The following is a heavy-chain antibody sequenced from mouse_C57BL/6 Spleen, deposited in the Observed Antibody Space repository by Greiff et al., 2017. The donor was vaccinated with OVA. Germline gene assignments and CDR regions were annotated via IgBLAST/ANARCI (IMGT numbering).Heavy chain of an antibody. CDR2: IYPRDGST. CDR3: ARGGAWYDYDGEFAY. D-gene: IGHD2-4*01. CDR1: GYTFTDHT. J-gene: IGHJ3*01. Sequence: VKLVESDAELVKPGASVKISCKVSGYTFTDHTIHWMKQRPEQGLEWIGYIYPRDGSTKYNEKFKGKATLTADKSSSTAYMQLNSLTSEDSAVYFCARGGAWYDYDGEFAYWGQGTLVTVSA. V-gene: IGHV1-78*01.